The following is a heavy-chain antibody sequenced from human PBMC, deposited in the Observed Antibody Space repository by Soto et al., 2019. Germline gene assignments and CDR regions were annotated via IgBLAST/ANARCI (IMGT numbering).Heavy chain of an antibody. J-gene: IGHJ3*01. CDR2: INQDGIKK. Sequence: QLGGSLRLSCTTSGFRFSNYWMIWVRQAPGKGLEWVANINQDGIKKQYVDSVEGRFTISRDNAKNSLYLQMNSLRAEDTAIYYCVRDDSPSVGKIWYDVFDFWGPGTMVTVSS. V-gene: IGHV3-7*01. CDR3: VRDDSPSVGKIWYDVFDF. CDR1: GFRFSNYW. D-gene: IGHD6-13*01.